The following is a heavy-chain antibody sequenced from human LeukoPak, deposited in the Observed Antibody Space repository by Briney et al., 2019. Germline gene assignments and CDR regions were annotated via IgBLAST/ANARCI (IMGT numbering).Heavy chain of an antibody. Sequence: SETLSLTCAVSAASISNYYWSWFRQPPGKGLEWIGYISTSGSTNYNPSLKSRVSISLDTSKNRFSLYLNFVTAADTAVYYCASPRSGYRYTFDYWGQGALVTVSS. J-gene: IGHJ4*02. CDR2: ISTSGST. CDR1: AASISNYY. CDR3: ASPRSGYRYTFDY. D-gene: IGHD3-22*01. V-gene: IGHV4-4*09.